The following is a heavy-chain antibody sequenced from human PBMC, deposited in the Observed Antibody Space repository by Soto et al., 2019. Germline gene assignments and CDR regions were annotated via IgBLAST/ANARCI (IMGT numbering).Heavy chain of an antibody. CDR2: INSDGNT. V-gene: IGHV4-4*07. J-gene: IGHJ5*02. Sequence: SETLSLTCTVSGGSFFGDYCTWIRQPAGGGLEWIGRINSDGNTNYSPSLKSRVTMSVDPSRKHFSLNLTSVTAADTASYFCARARRLENWFDPWGPGIQVTVSS. D-gene: IGHD5-12*01. CDR1: GGSFFGDY. CDR3: ARARRLENWFDP.